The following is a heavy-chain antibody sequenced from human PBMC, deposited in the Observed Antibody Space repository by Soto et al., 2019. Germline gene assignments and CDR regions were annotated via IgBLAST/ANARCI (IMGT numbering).Heavy chain of an antibody. J-gene: IGHJ4*02. CDR3: ARARYYYDRSDYYPFAY. D-gene: IGHD3-22*01. CDR1: GYTFTSYG. Sequence: QVQLVQSGAEVKKPGASVKVSCKASGYTFTSYGISWVRQAPGQVLEWMGWISAYNGNTNYAQKFQDRVTMTTDTSTSTAHMELRSLRSDDTAVYYCARARYYYDRSDYYPFAYWGQGTLVTVSA. V-gene: IGHV1-18*04. CDR2: ISAYNGNT.